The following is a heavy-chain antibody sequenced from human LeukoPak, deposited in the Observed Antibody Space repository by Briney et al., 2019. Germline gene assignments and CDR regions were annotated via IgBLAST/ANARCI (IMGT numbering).Heavy chain of an antibody. Sequence: GGSLRLSCAASGFTFSSYSMNWVRQAPGKGLEWVSFISSSSSYIYYADSVKGRFTISRDNAKNSLYLQMNSLRAEDTAVYYCARVISVAGYDYWGQGTLVTVSS. CDR1: GFTFSSYS. J-gene: IGHJ4*02. V-gene: IGHV3-21*01. CDR3: ARVISVAGYDY. CDR2: ISSSSSYI. D-gene: IGHD6-19*01.